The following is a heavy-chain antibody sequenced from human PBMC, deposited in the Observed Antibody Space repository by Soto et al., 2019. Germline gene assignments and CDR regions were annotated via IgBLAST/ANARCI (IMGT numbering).Heavy chain of an antibody. J-gene: IGHJ4*02. CDR1: GVSFSGYY. D-gene: IGHD6-19*01. CDR3: ARKNSSGWYTDY. Sequence: WETLSLTCAVYGVSFSGYYWSWIRQPTGKGLEWIGEINHSGSTNYNPSLKSRVTISVDTSKNQFSLKLSSVTAADTAVYYCARKNSSGWYTDYLGQGTLVSLSS. V-gene: IGHV4-34*01. CDR2: INHSGST.